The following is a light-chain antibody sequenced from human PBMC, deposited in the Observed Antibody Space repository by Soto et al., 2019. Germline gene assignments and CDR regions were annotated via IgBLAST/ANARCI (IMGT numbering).Light chain of an antibody. CDR1: QSISSW. CDR2: KAS. Sequence: DIQMTQSPSTLSASVGDRVTITCRASQSISSWLAWYQQKPGKAPKLLIYKASSLESGVPSRFSGSGYGTEFTLTISSLQPDDFATYYCQQYNSYPMYTFGQRTKVDIK. CDR3: QQYNSYPMYT. V-gene: IGKV1-5*03. J-gene: IGKJ2*01.